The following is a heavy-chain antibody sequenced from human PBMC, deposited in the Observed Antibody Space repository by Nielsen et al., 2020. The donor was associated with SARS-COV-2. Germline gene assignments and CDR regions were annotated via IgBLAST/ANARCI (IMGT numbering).Heavy chain of an antibody. CDR2: IIPILGIA. J-gene: IGHJ6*02. CDR3: ATVGGSGSYYNGGYYYGMDV. D-gene: IGHD3-10*01. V-gene: IGHV1-69*04. Sequence: WVRQAPGQGLEWMGRIIPILGIANYAQKFQGRVTMTEDTSTDTAYMELSSLRSEDTAVYYCATVGGSGSYYNGGYYYGMDVWGQGTTVTVSS.